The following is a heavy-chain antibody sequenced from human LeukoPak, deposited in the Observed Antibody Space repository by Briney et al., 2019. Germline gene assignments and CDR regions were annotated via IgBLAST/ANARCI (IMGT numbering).Heavy chain of an antibody. Sequence: GGSLRLSCVASGFTFSSYTMTWVRQAPGKGLEWVSAISGSGSATYFADSAKGRFTISRDNSKNTLYLQMNSLRAEDTAVYYCARRIAGSQNDYWGQGTLVTGSS. D-gene: IGHD3-10*01. V-gene: IGHV3-23*01. J-gene: IGHJ4*02. CDR1: GFTFSSYT. CDR2: ISGSGSAT. CDR3: ARRIAGSQNDY.